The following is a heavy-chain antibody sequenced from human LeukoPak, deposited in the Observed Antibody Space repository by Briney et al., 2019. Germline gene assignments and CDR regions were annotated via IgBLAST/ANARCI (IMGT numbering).Heavy chain of an antibody. CDR3: AQTSRGNMDNDY. J-gene: IGHJ4*02. D-gene: IGHD1/OR15-1a*01. V-gene: IGHV3-7*03. CDR2: IKQDGSEK. Sequence: PGGSLRLSCTASGFTFSWYWMNWVRQAPGKGLEWVAKIKQDGSEKYYVDSVKGRFTISRDNAKNSLYLQMNSLRAEDTAVYYCAQTSRGNMDNDYWGQGTLVTVSS. CDR1: GFTFSWYW.